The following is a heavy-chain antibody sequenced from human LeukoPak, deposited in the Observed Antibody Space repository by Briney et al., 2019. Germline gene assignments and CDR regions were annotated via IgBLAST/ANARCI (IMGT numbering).Heavy chain of an antibody. J-gene: IGHJ2*01. CDR2: IYSGGST. V-gene: IGHV3-53*01. CDR3: ARAYCSSTSCYYWYFDL. CDR1: GFTVSSNY. D-gene: IGHD2-2*01. Sequence: GGSLRLSCATSGFTVSSNYMSWVRQAPGKGPEWVSVIYSGGSTYYADSVKGRFTISRDNSKNTLYLQMNSLRAEDTAVYYCARAYCSSTSCYYWYFDLWGRGTLVTVSS.